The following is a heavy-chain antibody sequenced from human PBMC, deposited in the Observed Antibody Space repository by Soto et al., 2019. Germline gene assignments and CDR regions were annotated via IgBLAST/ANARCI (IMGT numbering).Heavy chain of an antibody. CDR2: IYSGGST. D-gene: IGHD1-7*01. CDR1: GFTVSSNY. V-gene: IGHV3-53*01. J-gene: IGHJ4*02. CDR3: ARSPGISGSTFFDF. Sequence: PGGSLRLSCAASGFTVSSNYMSWVRQAPGKGLEWVSVIYSGGSTYYADSVKGRFTISRDDAKNSLYLQMNSLRAEDTSVYYCARSPGISGSTFFDFWGQGTPVTVSS.